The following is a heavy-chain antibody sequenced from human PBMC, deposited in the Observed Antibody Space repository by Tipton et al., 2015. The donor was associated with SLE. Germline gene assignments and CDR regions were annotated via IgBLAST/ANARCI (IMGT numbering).Heavy chain of an antibody. CDR1: GVTFSNYW. V-gene: IGHV3-7*01. CDR2: IKEDGSET. J-gene: IGHJ4*02. D-gene: IGHD3-9*01. Sequence: SGVTFSNYWMSWVRQAPGKGLEWVANIKEDGSETYYVDSVKGRFTISRDNAKNSLYLQMNSLTAEDTAVYYCARHDTLTGFFDNWGQGTLVTVSS. CDR3: ARHDTLTGFFDN.